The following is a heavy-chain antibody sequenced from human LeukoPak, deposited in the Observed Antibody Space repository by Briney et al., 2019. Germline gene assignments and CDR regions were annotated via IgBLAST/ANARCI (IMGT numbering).Heavy chain of an antibody. J-gene: IGHJ4*02. CDR3: VRERGLLFDY. CDR2: ISSSGSTI. V-gene: IGHV3-48*03. D-gene: IGHD3-10*01. Sequence: GGSLRLSCAASGFTFISYEMNWVRQAPGKGLEWVSYISSSGSTIYYADSVKGRFTISRDNAKNSVYLQMNSLRAKDTAVYYCVRERGLLFDYWGQGTLVTVSS. CDR1: GFTFISYE.